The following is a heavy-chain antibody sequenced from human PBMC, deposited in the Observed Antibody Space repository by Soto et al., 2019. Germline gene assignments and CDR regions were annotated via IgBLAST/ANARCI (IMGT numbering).Heavy chain of an antibody. CDR1: GFTLITYE. CDR3: ARGLGSGWPYFGY. V-gene: IGHV3-48*03. Sequence: PGGSLRLSCAVSGFTLITYEMNWVRQAPGKGLEWVSYISSSGKTINYADSVKGRFTITRDNAKNSLFLQMNSLRAEDTAVYYCARGLGSGWPYFGYWGQGALVTVSS. D-gene: IGHD6-19*01. CDR2: ISSSGKTI. J-gene: IGHJ4*02.